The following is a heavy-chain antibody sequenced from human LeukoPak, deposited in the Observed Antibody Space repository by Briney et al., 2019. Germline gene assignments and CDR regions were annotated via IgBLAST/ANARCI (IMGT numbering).Heavy chain of an antibody. V-gene: IGHV3-21*01. J-gene: IGHJ4*02. CDR2: ISSSSSYI. Sequence: GGSLRRSCAASGFTFSSYSMNWVRQAPGKGLEWVSSISSSSSYIYYADSVKGRFTISRDNAKNSLYLQMNSLRAEDTAVYYCARVFPRDGRAAAGTDYWGQGTLVTVSS. D-gene: IGHD6-13*01. CDR3: ARVFPRDGRAAAGTDY. CDR1: GFTFSSYS.